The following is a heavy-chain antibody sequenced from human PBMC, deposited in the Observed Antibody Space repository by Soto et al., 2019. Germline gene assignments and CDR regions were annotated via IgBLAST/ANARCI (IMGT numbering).Heavy chain of an antibody. V-gene: IGHV3-30-3*01. CDR2: ISYDGSNK. CDR1: GFTFSSYA. Sequence: GGSLRLSCAASGFTFSSYAMHWVRQAPGKGLEWVAVISYDGSNKYYADSVKGRFTISRDNSKNTLYLQMNSLRAEDTAVYYCAAQGTVTTHYYYYGMDVWGQGTTVTVSS. J-gene: IGHJ6*02. CDR3: AAQGTVTTHYYYYGMDV. D-gene: IGHD4-4*01.